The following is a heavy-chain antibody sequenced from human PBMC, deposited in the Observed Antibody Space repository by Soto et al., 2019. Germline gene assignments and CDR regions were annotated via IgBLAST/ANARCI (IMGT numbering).Heavy chain of an antibody. D-gene: IGHD3-22*01. V-gene: IGHV3-74*01. CDR3: ARRDRDSSGYYYFDS. CDR2: INSDGGTT. Sequence: GGSLRLSCVASGFTFRSYWMHWVRQAPGKGLVWISRINSDGGTTNYADSVKGRFTISRDNAKNTLYLQMNSLRAEDAALYYCARRDRDSSGYYYFDSWGQGTLVTVSS. CDR1: GFTFRSYW. J-gene: IGHJ4*02.